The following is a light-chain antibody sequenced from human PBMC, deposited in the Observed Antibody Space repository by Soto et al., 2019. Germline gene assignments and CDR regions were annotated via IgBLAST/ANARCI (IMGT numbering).Light chain of an antibody. CDR3: SSYTSSSTLWVV. Sequence: QSALTQPASVSGSPGQTITISCTGTSSDVGGYNYVSWYQQHPGKAPKLMIYDVSNRPSGVSNRFSGSKSGNTASLTISGLQAEDEADYYRSSYTSSSTLWVVFGGGTKLTVL. J-gene: IGLJ2*01. CDR1: SSDVGGYNY. V-gene: IGLV2-14*01. CDR2: DVS.